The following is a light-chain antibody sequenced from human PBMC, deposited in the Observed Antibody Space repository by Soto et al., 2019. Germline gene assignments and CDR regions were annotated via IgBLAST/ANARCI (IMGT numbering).Light chain of an antibody. V-gene: IGKV3-11*01. CDR2: DAS. J-gene: IGKJ5*01. CDR1: QSVSSY. Sequence: ESVLTQSPATLSLSPGERATLSCRASQSVSSYLAWYQQKPGQAPRLLIYDASNRATGIPARFSGSGSGTDFTLTISSLEPEDFAVYYCQQRSNWPPITFGQGRRPEIK. CDR3: QQRSNWPPIT.